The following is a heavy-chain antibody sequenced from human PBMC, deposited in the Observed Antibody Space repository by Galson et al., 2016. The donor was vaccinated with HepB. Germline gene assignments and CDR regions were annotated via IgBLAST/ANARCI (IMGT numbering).Heavy chain of an antibody. V-gene: IGHV1-46*01. CDR2: VNPSVGGV. D-gene: IGHD2-2*01. CDR3: ARDHGGNIDVVVIPATIPMSD. Sequence: WVRQPPGKGLEWMGIVNPSVGGVTYAQKFQARVTMTSDTSTSTVYMELSSLRSEDTALYYCARDHGGNIDVVVIPATIPMSDWGQGTLVTVSS. J-gene: IGHJ4*02.